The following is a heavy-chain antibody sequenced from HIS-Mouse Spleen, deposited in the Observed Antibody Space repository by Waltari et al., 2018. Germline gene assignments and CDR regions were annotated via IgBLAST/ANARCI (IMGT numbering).Heavy chain of an antibody. V-gene: IGHV1-2*02. J-gene: IGHJ4*02. Sequence: QVQLVQSGAEVKKPGASVKVSCKASGYTFTGYYMHWVRQAPGQGLEWMGWINPNSGGTNYAQKFQGRVTMTRDTSISTAYMELSRLRSDDTAVYYCARDRYSIAAGGENFDYWGQGTLVTVSS. CDR1: GYTFTGYY. D-gene: IGHD6-13*01. CDR3: ARDRYSIAAGGENFDY. CDR2: INPNSGGT.